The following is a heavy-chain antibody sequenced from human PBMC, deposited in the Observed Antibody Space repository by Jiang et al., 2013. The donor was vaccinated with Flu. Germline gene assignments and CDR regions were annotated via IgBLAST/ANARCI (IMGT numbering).Heavy chain of an antibody. D-gene: IGHD4-17*01. CDR3: ARLTTVTSPAFGY. CDR2: LSYGST. Sequence: SSSNWWSWVRQPPRKGRGVDWGNLSYGSTNYNPSLKSRVTISVDKSKNQFSLKLSSVTAADTAVYYCARLTTVTSPAFGYWGQGTLVTVSS. CDR1: SSSNW. J-gene: IGHJ4*02. V-gene: IGHV4-4*02.